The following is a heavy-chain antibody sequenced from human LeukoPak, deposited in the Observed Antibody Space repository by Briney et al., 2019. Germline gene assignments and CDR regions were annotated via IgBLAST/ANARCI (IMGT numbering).Heavy chain of an antibody. D-gene: IGHD2-2*01. CDR1: GFTFSSYA. V-gene: IGHV3-23*01. CDR3: AKGGEDQYCSSTSCPRGYFDY. Sequence: GGSLRLSCAASGFTFSSYAMSWVRQAPGKGLEWVSAISGSGGSTYYADSVKGRFTISRDNSKNTLYLQMNSLRAEDTAVYYCAKGGEDQYCSSTSCPRGYFDYWGQGTLVTVSS. J-gene: IGHJ4*02. CDR2: ISGSGGST.